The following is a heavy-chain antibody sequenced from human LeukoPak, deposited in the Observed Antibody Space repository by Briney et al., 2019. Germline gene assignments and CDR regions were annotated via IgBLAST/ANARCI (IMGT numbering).Heavy chain of an antibody. CDR2: IYYSGSA. V-gene: IGHV4-59*04. D-gene: IGHD5-12*01. Sequence: PSETLSLTCTVSGGSISSYYWSWIRQPPGKGLEWIGYIYYSGSAYYNPSLKSRVTISVDTSKNQFSLKLSSVTAADTAVYYCASRKTGRYSGYDFYFDYWGQGTLVTVSS. J-gene: IGHJ4*02. CDR3: ASRKTGRYSGYDFYFDY. CDR1: GGSISSYY.